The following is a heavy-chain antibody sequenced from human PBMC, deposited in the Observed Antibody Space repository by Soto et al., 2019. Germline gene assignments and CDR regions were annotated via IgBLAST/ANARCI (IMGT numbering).Heavy chain of an antibody. D-gene: IGHD2-21*02. Sequence: QVQLVGSGGGVVQPGRSLRLSCAASGFTFSSYGMHWVRQAPGKGLEWVAVISYDGSNKYYADSVKGRFTISRDNSKNTLYLQMNSLRAEDTAVYYCAKDSRIVVVTAPYDYWGQGTLVTVSS. CDR3: AKDSRIVVVTAPYDY. CDR1: GFTFSSYG. V-gene: IGHV3-30*18. CDR2: ISYDGSNK. J-gene: IGHJ4*02.